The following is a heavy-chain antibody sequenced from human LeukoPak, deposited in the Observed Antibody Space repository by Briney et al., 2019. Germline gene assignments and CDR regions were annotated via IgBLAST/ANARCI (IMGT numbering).Heavy chain of an antibody. Sequence: SETLSLTCTVSGGSISSGGYYWSWIRQHPGKGLEWIGYIYYSGSTYYNPSLKSRVTISVDTSKNQFSLKLSSVTAADTAVYYCARVEWVGMAHYYGMDVWGQGTTVTVSS. CDR1: GGSISSGGYY. CDR2: IYYSGST. J-gene: IGHJ6*02. D-gene: IGHD3-3*01. V-gene: IGHV4-31*03. CDR3: ARVEWVGMAHYYGMDV.